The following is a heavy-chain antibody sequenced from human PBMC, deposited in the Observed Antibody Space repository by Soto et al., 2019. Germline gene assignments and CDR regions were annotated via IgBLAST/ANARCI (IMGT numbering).Heavy chain of an antibody. CDR2: IYHSGST. CDR3: ARGVTLGY. J-gene: IGHJ1*01. Sequence: QLQLQESGSGLVKPSQTLSLTCAVSGGSISSGGYSWSWIRQPPGKGLEWIGYIYHSGSTYYNPSHKRQVTISVDRSKNQFSLKLSSVTAADKAVYHCARGVTLGYWGQGPLVTVSS. CDR1: GGSISSGGYS. D-gene: IGHD7-27*01. V-gene: IGHV4-30-2*01.